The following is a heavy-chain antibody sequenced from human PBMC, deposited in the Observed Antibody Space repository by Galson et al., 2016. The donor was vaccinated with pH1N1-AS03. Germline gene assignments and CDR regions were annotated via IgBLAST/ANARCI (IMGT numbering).Heavy chain of an antibody. J-gene: IGHJ6*02. CDR3: PRDPRGPCSSATCATTYYFGMDG. CDR2: INPNNGVT. V-gene: IGHV1-2*04. CDR1: GYIFTGFY. Sequence: SVKVSCKASGYIFTGFYVHWVRQAPGQGLEWMGWINPNNGVTNYAQKFQAWVTMTGDTSISTAYMELYALKSDDTALYYCPRDPRGPCSSATCATTYYFGMDGWGQGTTVIVSS. D-gene: IGHD1-26*01.